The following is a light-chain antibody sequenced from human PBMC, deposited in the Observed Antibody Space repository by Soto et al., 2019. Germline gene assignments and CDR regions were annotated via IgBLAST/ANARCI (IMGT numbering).Light chain of an antibody. CDR2: EVS. Sequence: QSALTQPASVSGSPGQSITISCTGTSSDVGGYNYVSWYQQHPGKAPKFLLYEVSNRPSGVSHRFSGSKSGNTASLTISGLQAEDEADYDGCSYTSSGTLYVVGTGTKLTV. V-gene: IGLV2-14*01. J-gene: IGLJ1*01. CDR1: SSDVGGYNY. CDR3: CSYTSSGTLYV.